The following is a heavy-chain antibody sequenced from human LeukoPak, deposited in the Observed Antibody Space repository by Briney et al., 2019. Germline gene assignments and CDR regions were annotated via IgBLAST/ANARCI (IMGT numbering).Heavy chain of an antibody. CDR1: GFTVSSNY. V-gene: IGHV3-53*01. CDR3: ARGASDYVRDY. J-gene: IGHJ4*02. D-gene: IGHD5-12*01. Sequence: PGGSLRLSCAASGFTVSSNYMSWVRQAPGKGLEWVSVIYSGGSTYYADSVKGRFTISRDNSKNTLYLQMNSLRAEDTAVYYCARGASDYVRDYWGQGTLVTVSS. CDR2: IYSGGST.